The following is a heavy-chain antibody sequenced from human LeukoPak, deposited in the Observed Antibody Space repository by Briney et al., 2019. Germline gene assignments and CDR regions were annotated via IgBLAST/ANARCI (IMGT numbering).Heavy chain of an antibody. Sequence: GGSLRLSCAASGFTFSSYWMHWVRQAPGKGLVWVSRINSDGSSTSYADSVKGRFTISRDNAKNTLYLQMNSLRAEDTGVYYCARSDEYYYDSSGYYDPYFDYWGQGTLVTVSS. V-gene: IGHV3-74*01. CDR3: ARSDEYYYDSSGYYDPYFDY. CDR2: INSDGSST. J-gene: IGHJ4*02. D-gene: IGHD3-22*01. CDR1: GFTFSSYW.